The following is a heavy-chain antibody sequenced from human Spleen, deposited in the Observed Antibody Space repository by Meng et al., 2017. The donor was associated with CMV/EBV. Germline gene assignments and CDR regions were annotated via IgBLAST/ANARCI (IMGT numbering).Heavy chain of an antibody. J-gene: IGHJ6*02. CDR1: GYTFTSYD. CDR3: ARAYCSSTSCYALYHYYYYGMDV. Sequence: ASVKVSCKASGYTFTSYDINWVRQATGQGLEWMGWMNPNSGNTGYAQKFQGRVTMTRNTSISTAYMELSSLRSEDTAVYYCARAYCSSTSCYALYHYYYYGMDVWGQGTTVTV. D-gene: IGHD2-2*01. CDR2: MNPNSGNT. V-gene: IGHV1-8*01.